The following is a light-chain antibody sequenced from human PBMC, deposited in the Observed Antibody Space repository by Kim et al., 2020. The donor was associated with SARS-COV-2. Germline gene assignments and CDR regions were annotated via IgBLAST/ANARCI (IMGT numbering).Light chain of an antibody. V-gene: IGKV3-20*01. J-gene: IGKJ2*01. CDR3: QQYGSSRGT. Sequence: LAPGERATPSCRASESVSDSYIAWYQQKPGQAPRLLIYGASSRATGIPDRFSGSGSGTDFALTINRLEAEDFAVYYCQQYGSSRGTFGQGTKLEI. CDR1: ESVSDSY. CDR2: GAS.